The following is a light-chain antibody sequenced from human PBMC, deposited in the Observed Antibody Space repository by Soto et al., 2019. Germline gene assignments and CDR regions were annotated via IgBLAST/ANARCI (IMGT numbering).Light chain of an antibody. CDR3: QQYNNWPPT. CDR1: QSVSSSY. Sequence: EIVMTRSPATLSVSPGERATLSCRSSQSVSSSYLAWYQQKPGQAPRLLIYGASTRATGIPARFSGSGSGTEFTLTISSLQSEDFAVYYCQQYNNWPPTFGQGTKVDIK. CDR2: GAS. J-gene: IGKJ1*01. V-gene: IGKV3-15*01.